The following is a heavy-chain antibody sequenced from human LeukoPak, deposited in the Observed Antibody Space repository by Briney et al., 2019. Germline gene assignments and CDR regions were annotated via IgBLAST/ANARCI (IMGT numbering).Heavy chain of an antibody. D-gene: IGHD3-22*01. J-gene: IGHJ4*02. CDR1: GGTFSSYA. V-gene: IGHV1-69*04. CDR2: IIPILGIA. CDR3: ARASRYDSSGYYSDY. Sequence: SVKVSCKASGGTFSSYAISWVRQAPGQGLEWMGRIIPILGIANYAQKFQGRVTITADKSTSTAYMELSSLRSEDTAVYYCARASRYDSSGYYSDYWGQGTLVTVSS.